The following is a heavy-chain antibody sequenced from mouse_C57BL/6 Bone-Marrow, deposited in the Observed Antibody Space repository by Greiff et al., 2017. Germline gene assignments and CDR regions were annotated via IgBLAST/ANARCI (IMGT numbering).Heavy chain of an antibody. V-gene: IGHV14-4*01. Sequence: VQLQQSGAELVRPGASVKLSCTASGFNIKDDYMHWVKQRPEQGLEWIGWIDPENGDTEYASKFQGKATITADTSSNTAYLQLSSLTSADTAVYYCSVFYYGSMWFAYWGQGTLVTVSA. CDR3: SVFYYGSMWFAY. CDR1: GFNIKDDY. D-gene: IGHD1-1*01. J-gene: IGHJ3*01. CDR2: IDPENGDT.